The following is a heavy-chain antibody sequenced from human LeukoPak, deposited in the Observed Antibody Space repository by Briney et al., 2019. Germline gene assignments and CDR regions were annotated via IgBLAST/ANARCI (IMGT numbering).Heavy chain of an antibody. CDR1: GGSFSGYY. Sequence: SETLSLTCAVYGGSFSGYYWSWIRQPPGKGLEWIGEINHSGSTNYNPSLKSRVTISVDTSKNQFSLKLSSVTAADTAVYYCARLTTVDAFDIWGQGTMVTVSS. CDR2: INHSGST. CDR3: ARLTTVDAFDI. V-gene: IGHV4-34*01. J-gene: IGHJ3*02. D-gene: IGHD4-11*01.